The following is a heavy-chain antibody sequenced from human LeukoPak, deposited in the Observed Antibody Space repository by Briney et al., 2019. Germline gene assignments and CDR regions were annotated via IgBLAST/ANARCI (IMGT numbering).Heavy chain of an antibody. J-gene: IGHJ4*02. CDR2: IKQDGSEK. D-gene: IGHD5-24*01. CDR3: ATNDGYNYYFDY. Sequence: PGGSLRLSCAASGFTFSSYWMSWVRQAPGKGLEWVANIKQDGSEKYYVDSVKGRFTVSRDNAKNSLYLQMNSLRAEDTAVYYCATNDGYNYYFDYWGQGTLVTVSS. V-gene: IGHV3-7*03. CDR1: GFTFSSYW.